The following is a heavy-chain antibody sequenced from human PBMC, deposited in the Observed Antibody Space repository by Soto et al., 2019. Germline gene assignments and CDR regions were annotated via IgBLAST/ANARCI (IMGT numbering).Heavy chain of an antibody. D-gene: IGHD3-3*01. CDR1: GGSISSGDYY. Sequence: SETLSLTCTVSGGSISSGDYYWSWIRQPPGKGLEWIGYIYYSGSTYYNPSLKSRVTISVDTSKNQFSLKLSSVTAADTAVYYCAREISITIFGVAPILNWFDPWGQGTLVTASS. J-gene: IGHJ5*02. V-gene: IGHV4-30-4*01. CDR2: IYYSGST. CDR3: AREISITIFGVAPILNWFDP.